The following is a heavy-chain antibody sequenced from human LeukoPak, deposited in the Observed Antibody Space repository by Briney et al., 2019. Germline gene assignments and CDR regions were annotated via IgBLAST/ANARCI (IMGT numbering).Heavy chain of an antibody. D-gene: IGHD3-16*01. Sequence: GGSLRRSCAASGLTFRNYWMTWLRQAPGKGLEWVANINQYGSEKYYVDSVKGRFTISRDNAKNSVSMQMNSLRAEDTAVYFCARSLGDDWGQGTLVTVSS. CDR1: GLTFRNYW. V-gene: IGHV3-7*01. CDR3: ARSLGDD. CDR2: INQYGSEK. J-gene: IGHJ4*02.